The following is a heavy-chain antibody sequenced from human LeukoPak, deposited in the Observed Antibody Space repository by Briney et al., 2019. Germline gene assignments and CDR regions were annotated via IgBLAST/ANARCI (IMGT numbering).Heavy chain of an antibody. CDR2: INGGGGNT. Sequence: GGSLRLSCAASGFMFNSYVMSWVRQAPGKGLEWVSAINGGGGNTYYADSVKGRFTVSRDNAKNSLYLQMNSLRAEDTAVYYCARDRGIAARPRRDAFDIWGQGTMVTVSS. J-gene: IGHJ3*02. D-gene: IGHD6-6*01. CDR3: ARDRGIAARPRRDAFDI. CDR1: GFMFNSYV. V-gene: IGHV3-21*01.